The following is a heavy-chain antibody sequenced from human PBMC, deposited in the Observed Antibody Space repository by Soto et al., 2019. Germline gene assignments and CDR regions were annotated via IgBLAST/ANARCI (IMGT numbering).Heavy chain of an antibody. J-gene: IGHJ4*02. CDR2: IIPIFGTA. Sequence: SVKVSCKASGGTFSSYAINWVRQAPGQGLEWMGGIIPIFGTANYAQKFQGRVTITADESTSTAYMELSSLRSEDTAVYYCARPVEMATISRSYLFYWGQGTLVTVSS. CDR3: ARPVEMATISRSYLFY. V-gene: IGHV1-69*13. CDR1: GGTFSSYA. D-gene: IGHD5-12*01.